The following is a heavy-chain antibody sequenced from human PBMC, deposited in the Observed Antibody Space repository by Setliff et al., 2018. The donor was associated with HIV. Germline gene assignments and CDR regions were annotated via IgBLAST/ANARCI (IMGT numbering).Heavy chain of an antibody. V-gene: IGHV4-39*01. CDR3: ARYTSKVDWFDP. CDR2: IHYNGRT. J-gene: IGHJ5*02. D-gene: IGHD2-2*02. CDR1: GGSISSRSHY. Sequence: PSETLSLTCAVSGGSISSRSHYWGWIRQPPGKGLEWIAIIHYNGRTYYDPSLKSRVTIFVDTSKTQFYLKLRSVTASDTAVYYCARYTSKVDWFDPWGQGTLVTVSS.